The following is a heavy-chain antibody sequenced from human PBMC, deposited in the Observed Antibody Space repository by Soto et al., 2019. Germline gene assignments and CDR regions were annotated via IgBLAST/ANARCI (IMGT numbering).Heavy chain of an antibody. CDR3: ARDLPHGSGSYYSQNYYYYGMDV. Sequence: ASVKVSCKASGYTFTGYYMHWVRQAPGQGLEWMGIINPSGGSTSYAQKFQGRVTMTRDTSTSTVYMELSSLRSEDTAVYYCARDLPHGSGSYYSQNYYYYGMDVWGQGTTVTVSS. CDR1: GYTFTGYY. J-gene: IGHJ6*02. D-gene: IGHD3-10*01. CDR2: INPSGGST. V-gene: IGHV1-46*01.